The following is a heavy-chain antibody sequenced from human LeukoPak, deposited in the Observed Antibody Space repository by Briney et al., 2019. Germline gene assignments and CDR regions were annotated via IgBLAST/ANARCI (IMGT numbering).Heavy chain of an antibody. CDR3: ARDGSGSYYRGSWFDP. V-gene: IGHV4-39*07. J-gene: IGHJ5*02. Sequence: KPSETLSLTCTVSGGSISSSSYYWGWIRQPPGKGLEWIGSIYYSGSTYYNPSLKSRVTVSVDTSKNQFSLKLSSVTAADTAVYYCARDGSGSYYRGSWFDPWGQGTLVTVSS. CDR2: IYYSGST. D-gene: IGHD3-10*01. CDR1: GGSISSSSYY.